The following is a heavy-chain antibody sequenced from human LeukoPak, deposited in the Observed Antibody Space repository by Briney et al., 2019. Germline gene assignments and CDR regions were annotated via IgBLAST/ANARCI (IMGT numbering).Heavy chain of an antibody. J-gene: IGHJ4*02. Sequence: PSGTLSLTCAVSGGSISSSNWWSWVRQPPGKGLEWIGEIYHSGSTNYNPSLKSRVTISVDKSKNQFSLKLSSVTAADTAVYYCARNSPPHCYDSSGYYLDYWGQGTLVTVSS. D-gene: IGHD3-22*01. CDR2: IYHSGST. V-gene: IGHV4-4*02. CDR3: ARNSPPHCYDSSGYYLDY. CDR1: GGSISSSNW.